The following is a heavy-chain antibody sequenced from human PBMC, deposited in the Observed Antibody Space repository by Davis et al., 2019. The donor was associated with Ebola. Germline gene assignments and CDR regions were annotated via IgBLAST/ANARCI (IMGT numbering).Heavy chain of an antibody. CDR3: ARDLGTAMATE. J-gene: IGHJ4*02. CDR2: IIPMLGIP. V-gene: IGHV1-69*04. Sequence: AASVKVSCKASGGTFSTYAIDWVLQAPGQGLEWMGRIIPMLGIPNYAQRFQARVTITADKSTSTAYMELSSLRSEDTAMYYCARDLGTAMATEWGQGTLVTVSS. D-gene: IGHD5-18*01. CDR1: GGTFSTYA.